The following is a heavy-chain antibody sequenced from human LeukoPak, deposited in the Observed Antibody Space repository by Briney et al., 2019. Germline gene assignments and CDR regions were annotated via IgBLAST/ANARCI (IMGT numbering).Heavy chain of an antibody. CDR1: GFTFSSYA. Sequence: TGGSLRLSCAASGFTFSSYAMSWVRQAPGKGLEWVSAISGSGSTIYYADSVKGRFTISRDNAKNSLYLQMNSLRAEDTAVYYCARYDFWSGLIDYWGQGTLVTVSS. D-gene: IGHD3-3*01. CDR2: ISGSGSTI. CDR3: ARYDFWSGLIDY. V-gene: IGHV3-23*01. J-gene: IGHJ4*02.